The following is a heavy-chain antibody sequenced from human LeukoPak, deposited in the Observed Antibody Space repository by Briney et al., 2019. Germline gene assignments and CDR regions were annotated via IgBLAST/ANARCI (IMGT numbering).Heavy chain of an antibody. J-gene: IGHJ5*02. D-gene: IGHD3-10*01. V-gene: IGHV4-39*01. Sequence: SETLSLTCTVSGGSIISSNYYWAWIRQPPGKELEWLATVYNSGTTYYTPSLKSRATISVATSKDQFSLKLDSVTAADTALYYCARLWFGNGRTFDPWGQGTLVTVSS. CDR3: ARLWFGNGRTFDP. CDR1: GGSIISSNYY. CDR2: VYNSGTT.